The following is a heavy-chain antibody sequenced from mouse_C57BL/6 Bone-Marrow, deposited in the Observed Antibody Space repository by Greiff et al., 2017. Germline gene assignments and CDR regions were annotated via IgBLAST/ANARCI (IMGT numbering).Heavy chain of an antibody. CDR3: ARGFITTVVDWYFDV. CDR2: ISDGGSYT. J-gene: IGHJ1*03. D-gene: IGHD1-1*01. CDR1: GFTFSSYA. Sequence: EVHLVESGGGLVKPGGSLKLSCAASGFTFSSYAMSWVRQTPEKRLEWVATISDGGSYTYYPDNVKGRFTISRDNAKNNLYLQMSHLKSEDTAMYYCARGFITTVVDWYFDVWGTGTTVTVSS. V-gene: IGHV5-4*01.